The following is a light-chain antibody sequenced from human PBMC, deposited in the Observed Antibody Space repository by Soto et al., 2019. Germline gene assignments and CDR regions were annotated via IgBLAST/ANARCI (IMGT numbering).Light chain of an antibody. CDR1: QGISNY. CDR2: AAS. V-gene: IGKV1-27*01. CDR3: QKYNSAPYT. J-gene: IGKJ2*01. Sequence: DIQMTQSPSSLSASVGDRVTITCRASQGISNYLAWYQQKPGKVPKLLIYAASTLPSGVPSRFSGSGAGTDFTLISSILHPEDVATYCCQKYNSAPYTFGQGTKLEIK.